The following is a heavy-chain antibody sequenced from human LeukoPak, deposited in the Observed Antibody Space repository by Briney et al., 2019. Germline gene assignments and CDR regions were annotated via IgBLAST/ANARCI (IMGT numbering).Heavy chain of an antibody. CDR2: INHSGST. CDR1: GGSFSGYY. V-gene: IGHV4-34*01. CDR3: ARRRSYRYSSSSADYYYMDV. Sequence: SETLSLTCAVYGGSFSGYYWSWIRQPPGKGLVWIGEINHSGSTNYNPSLKSRVTISVDTSKNQFSLKLSSVTAADTAVYYCARRRSYRYSSSSADYYYMDVWGKGTTVTVSS. D-gene: IGHD6-6*01. J-gene: IGHJ6*03.